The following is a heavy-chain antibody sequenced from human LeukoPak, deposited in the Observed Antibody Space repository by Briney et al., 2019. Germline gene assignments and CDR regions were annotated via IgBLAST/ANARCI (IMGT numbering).Heavy chain of an antibody. J-gene: IGHJ5*02. CDR2: IYYSGST. Sequence: SETLSLTCTVSGGSISSYYWSWIRQPPGKGLEWIGYIYYSGSTNYNPSLKSRVTISVDTSKNQFSLKLSSVTAADTAVYYCTRGSAPYSSGRNWFDPWGQGTLVTVSS. D-gene: IGHD6-19*01. CDR1: GGSISSYY. V-gene: IGHV4-59*01. CDR3: TRGSAPYSSGRNWFDP.